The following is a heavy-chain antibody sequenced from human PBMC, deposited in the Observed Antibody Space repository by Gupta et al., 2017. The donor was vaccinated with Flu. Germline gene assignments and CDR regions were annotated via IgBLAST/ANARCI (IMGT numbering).Heavy chain of an antibody. CDR3: ARLNYDFWKNYYYGMDV. D-gene: IGHD3-3*01. Sequence: VQLVESGGGLVQPGGSLRLSCIASEFAVNSNSMTWVRQAPGKGLQWVSVIYTGGSTYYADSVKGRFTISRDNSKNTLYLQMNSLSPEDTAVYYCARLNYDFWKNYYYGMDVWGQGTMVAVSS. V-gene: IGHV3-66*02. CDR2: IYTGGST. J-gene: IGHJ6*02. CDR1: EFAVNSNS.